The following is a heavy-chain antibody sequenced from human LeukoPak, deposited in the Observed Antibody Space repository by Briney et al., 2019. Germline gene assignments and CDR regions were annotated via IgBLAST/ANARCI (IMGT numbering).Heavy chain of an antibody. J-gene: IGHJ6*02. CDR2: MYATGST. V-gene: IGHV4-4*07. Sequence: SETLSLTCTVSGDSISTSYWNWIRQPAGMGLEWLGRMYATGSTDYNTPLKSRVTMSLDKSKNQFSLKLTSVTAADTAVYYCARGPYSNSSYYYGMDVWGQGTTVTVSS. CDR1: GDSISTSY. CDR3: ARGPYSNSSYYYGMDV. D-gene: IGHD4-11*01.